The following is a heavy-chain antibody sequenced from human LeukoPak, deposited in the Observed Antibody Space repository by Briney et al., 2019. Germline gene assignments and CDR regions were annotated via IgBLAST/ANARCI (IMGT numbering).Heavy chain of an antibody. CDR3: AKEGTMIVVGGFDY. CDR2: INPSGGST. Sequence: GASVKVSCKASGYTFTSYYMHWVRQAPGQGLEWMGIINPSGGSTSYAQKFQGRVTMTRDMSTSTDYMELSSLRSEDTAVYYCAKEGTMIVVGGFDYWGQGTLVTVSS. CDR1: GYTFTSYY. J-gene: IGHJ4*02. D-gene: IGHD3-22*01. V-gene: IGHV1-46*01.